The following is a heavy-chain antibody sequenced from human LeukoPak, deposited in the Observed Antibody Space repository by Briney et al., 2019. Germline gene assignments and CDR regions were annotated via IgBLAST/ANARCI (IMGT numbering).Heavy chain of an antibody. D-gene: IGHD1-1*01. CDR1: GFNVSNTY. CDR3: ARGTWNPALLDA. J-gene: IGHJ5*02. V-gene: IGHV3-53*01. CDR2: IYSGGRT. Sequence: GGSLRLSCVVTGFNVSNTYMSWVRQAPGMGLKGVTVIYSGGRTYYADSVKGRFTMSRDNSKTTLYFQMNSLTAEDTAVYFCARGTWNPALLDAWGQGTLVTVSS.